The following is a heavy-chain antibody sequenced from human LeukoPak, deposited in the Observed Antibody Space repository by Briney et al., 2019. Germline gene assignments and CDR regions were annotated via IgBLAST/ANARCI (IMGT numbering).Heavy chain of an antibody. CDR1: GFTFSSYW. Sequence: GGSLRLSCAASGFTFSSYWMSWVRQAPGKGREGVANIKQDGSEKYYVDSVKGRFTISRDNAKNSLYLQMNSLRAEDTAVYYCARTSNYGDHTFDYWGQGTLVTVS. CDR3: ARTSNYGDHTFDY. CDR2: IKQDGSEK. V-gene: IGHV3-7*01. D-gene: IGHD4-17*01. J-gene: IGHJ4*02.